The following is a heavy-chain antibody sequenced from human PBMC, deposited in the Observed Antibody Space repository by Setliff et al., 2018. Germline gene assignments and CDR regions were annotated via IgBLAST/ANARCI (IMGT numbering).Heavy chain of an antibody. CDR2: ISDDGINK. J-gene: IGHJ4*02. V-gene: IGHV3-30*07. D-gene: IGHD3-9*01. Sequence: GGSLRLSCAASGFTVSGYAMHWVRQAPGKGLEWVAVISDDGINKYYADSAKGRFTISRDNSKNTLYLQMSSLRAEDTAVYYCAKDPLLKGRYFDPFYFEYWGQGTLVTVSS. CDR1: GFTVSGYA. CDR3: AKDPLLKGRYFDPFYFEY.